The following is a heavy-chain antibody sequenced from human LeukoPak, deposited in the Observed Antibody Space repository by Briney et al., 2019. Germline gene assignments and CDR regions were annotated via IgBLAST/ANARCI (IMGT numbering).Heavy chain of an antibody. J-gene: IGHJ5*02. V-gene: IGHV3-21*01. CDR3: ARTYGDWEGWFDP. CDR2: ISSSSSSYI. D-gene: IGHD4-17*01. Sequence: GGSLRLSCAASGFTFISYSMNWVRQAPGKGLEWVSSISSSSSSYIYYADSVKGRFTISRDNAKNSLYLQMNSLRAEDTAVYYCARTYGDWEGWFDPWGQGTLVTVSS. CDR1: GFTFISYS.